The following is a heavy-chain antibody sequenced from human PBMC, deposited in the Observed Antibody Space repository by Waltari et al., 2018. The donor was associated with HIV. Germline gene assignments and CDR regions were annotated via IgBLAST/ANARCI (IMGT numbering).Heavy chain of an antibody. J-gene: IGHJ4*02. Sequence: QVQLQESGPGLVKPSETLSLTCAVSGYSISSGYYWGWIRQTPGQGLEWIGSIYHSGKTNYNPSLKSRVTISVDTSKNEFSLRLSSVTAADTAVYYCAGSGSSSYLPDYWGQGTLVTVSS. D-gene: IGHD6-13*01. V-gene: IGHV4-38-2*01. CDR2: IYHSGKT. CDR3: AGSGSSSYLPDY. CDR1: GYSISSGYY.